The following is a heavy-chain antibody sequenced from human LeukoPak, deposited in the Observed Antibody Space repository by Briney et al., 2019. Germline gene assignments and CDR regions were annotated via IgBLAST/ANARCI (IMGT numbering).Heavy chain of an antibody. CDR3: LTIVETDLDAFDI. V-gene: IGHV3-74*01. CDR2: INPDDGST. J-gene: IGHJ3*02. D-gene: IGHD2-21*01. Sequence: GGSLRLSCAASGFTFRKYWLHWVRQAPGKGLVWVSRINPDDGSTSYADSVKGRFTISRDNAKSTLYLQMNSLRAEDTAVYYCLTIVETDLDAFDIWGQGAKVTVSS. CDR1: GFTFRKYW.